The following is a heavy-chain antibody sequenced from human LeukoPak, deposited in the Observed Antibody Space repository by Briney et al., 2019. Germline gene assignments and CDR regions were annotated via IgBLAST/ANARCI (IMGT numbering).Heavy chain of an antibody. J-gene: IGHJ3*02. CDR1: GFTFSSYA. V-gene: IGHV3-23*01. CDR2: ISGSGGST. Sequence: GGSLRLSCAASGFTFSSYAMSWVRQAPGKGLEWVSAISGSGGSTYYADSVKGRFTISRDNSKNTLYLQMNSLRAEDTAVYYCAKDRTYYDFWSGYPPRDAFDIWGQGTMVTVSS. CDR3: AKDRTYYDFWSGYPPRDAFDI. D-gene: IGHD3-3*01.